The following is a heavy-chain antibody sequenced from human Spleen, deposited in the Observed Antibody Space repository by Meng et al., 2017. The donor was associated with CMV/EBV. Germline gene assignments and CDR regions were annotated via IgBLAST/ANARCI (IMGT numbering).Heavy chain of an antibody. V-gene: IGHV1-2*02. CDR3: ALLVDHKVVKAVRNTDY. D-gene: IGHD3-22*01. J-gene: IGHJ4*02. CDR1: GYTVADYH. CDR2: INPNSGGT. Sequence: ASVKVSCKASGYTVADYHIHWVRQAPGQGLEWMGWINPNSGGTRSAQRLQGRVTRTRDTSISTAYMELSGLRSDDTAVYYCALLVDHKVVKAVRNTDYWGQGTLVTVSS.